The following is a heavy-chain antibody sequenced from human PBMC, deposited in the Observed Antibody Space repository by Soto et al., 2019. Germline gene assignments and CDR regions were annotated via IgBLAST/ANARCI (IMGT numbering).Heavy chain of an antibody. CDR3: ASNPPDFWSGHPYRSYYMDV. J-gene: IGHJ6*03. CDR2: INSDGSST. V-gene: IGHV3-74*01. D-gene: IGHD3-3*01. CDR1: GFTFSSYW. Sequence: GGSLRLSCAASGFTFSSYWMHWVRQAPGKGLVWVSRINSDGSSTSYADSVKGRFTISRDNAKNTLYLQMNSLRAEDTAVYYCASNPPDFWSGHPYRSYYMDVWGKGTTVTVSS.